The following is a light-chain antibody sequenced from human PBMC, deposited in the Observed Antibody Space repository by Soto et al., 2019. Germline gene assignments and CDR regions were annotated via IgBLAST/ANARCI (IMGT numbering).Light chain of an antibody. V-gene: IGKV3-15*01. CDR2: GAS. CDR1: QSVSSN. Sequence: EKVRTQSPASMSVSPGGRATRCCRASQSVSSNLAWYQQKPGQAPRLLIYGASTRATGVPARFSGSGSGTEFTLTISSLQSEDFAVYYCQQYNNWPRTFGQGTKVDIK. J-gene: IGKJ1*01. CDR3: QQYNNWPRT.